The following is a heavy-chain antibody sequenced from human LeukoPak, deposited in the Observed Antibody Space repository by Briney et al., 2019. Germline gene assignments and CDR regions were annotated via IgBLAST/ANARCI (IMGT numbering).Heavy chain of an antibody. CDR2: IWYDGSNK. CDR1: GFTFSSYV. CDR3: ARGGFGELLFYFDY. V-gene: IGHV3-33*01. D-gene: IGHD3-10*01. Sequence: GGSLRLSCAASGFTFSSYVMHWVRQAPGKGLEWVAVIWYDGSNKYYADSVKGRFTISRDNSKNTLFLQMYSLRAEDTAVYYCARGGFGELLFYFDYWGQGTLVTVSS. J-gene: IGHJ4*02.